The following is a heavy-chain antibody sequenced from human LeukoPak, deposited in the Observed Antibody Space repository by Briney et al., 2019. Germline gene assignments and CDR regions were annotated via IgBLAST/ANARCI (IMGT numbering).Heavy chain of an antibody. D-gene: IGHD3/OR15-3a*01. CDR2: ISGSGGST. V-gene: IGHV3-23*01. CDR3: ARVWTGCSRY. J-gene: IGHJ4*02. CDR1: GFSFSNYA. Sequence: GGSLRLSCVPSGFSFSNYAMSWVRQAPGKGLEWVSSISGSGGSTHYADSVKGRFTISRDNAKNSLYLQMNSLRAEDTAVYYCARVWTGCSRYWGQGTLVTVSS.